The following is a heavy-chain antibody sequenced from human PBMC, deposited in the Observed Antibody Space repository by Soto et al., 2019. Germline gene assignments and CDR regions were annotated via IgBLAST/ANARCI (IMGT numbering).Heavy chain of an antibody. CDR3: ARGRIQLWYPFDY. CDR2: IYYSGST. Sequence: QVQLQESGPGLVKPSETLSLTCTVSGGSISSYYWSWIRQPPGKGLEWIGYIYYSGSTNYNPPLKRRVTXSXDXXKIQFPLKLSSVTPADTAVYYCARGRIQLWYPFDYWGQGTLVTVSS. CDR1: GGSISSYY. D-gene: IGHD5-18*01. V-gene: IGHV4-59*01. J-gene: IGHJ4*02.